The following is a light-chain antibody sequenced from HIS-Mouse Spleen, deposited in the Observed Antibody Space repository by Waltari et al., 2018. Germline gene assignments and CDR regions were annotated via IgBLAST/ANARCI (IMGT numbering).Light chain of an antibody. Sequence: QSALTQPASVSGSPGQSTTISCTGTSRDVGGSNYVSLYQLHPGKAPKHMIYEVSNRPSGVSNRFSGSKSGNTASLTISGLQAEDEADYYCSSYTSSSTLVFGGGTKLTVL. CDR1: SRDVGGSNY. V-gene: IGLV2-14*01. CDR2: EVS. CDR3: SSYTSSSTLV. J-gene: IGLJ2*01.